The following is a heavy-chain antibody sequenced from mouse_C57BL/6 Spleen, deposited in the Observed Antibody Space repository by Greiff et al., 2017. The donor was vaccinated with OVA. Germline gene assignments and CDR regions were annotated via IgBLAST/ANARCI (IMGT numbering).Heavy chain of an antibody. Sequence: QVQLQQSGAELVRPGSSVKLSCKASGYTFTSYWMHWVKQRPIQGLEWIGNIDPSDSETHYNQKFKDKATLTVDKSSSTAYMQLSSLTSEDSAVYYCARIYDGYYFDYWGQGTTLTVSS. CDR2: IDPSDSET. V-gene: IGHV1-52*01. CDR1: GYTFTSYW. D-gene: IGHD2-3*01. CDR3: ARIYDGYYFDY. J-gene: IGHJ2*01.